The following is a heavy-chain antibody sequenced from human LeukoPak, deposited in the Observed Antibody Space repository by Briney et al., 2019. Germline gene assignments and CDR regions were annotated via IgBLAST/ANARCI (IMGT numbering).Heavy chain of an antibody. Sequence: SETLSLTCTVSGGSISSYYGSWLRQPPGKALEGIGYIYYSGSTNYNPSLKSRVTISVDTSKNQFSLKLSCVTAADTAVYYCAATYYYDSSGYVGDYWGQGTLVTVSS. CDR3: AATYYYDSSGYVGDY. D-gene: IGHD3-22*01. CDR2: IYYSGST. V-gene: IGHV4-59*08. J-gene: IGHJ4*02. CDR1: GGSISSYY.